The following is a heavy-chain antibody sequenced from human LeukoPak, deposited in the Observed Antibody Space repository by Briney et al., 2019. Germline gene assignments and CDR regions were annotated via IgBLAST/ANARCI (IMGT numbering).Heavy chain of an antibody. CDR1: GFTFSSYS. CDR2: ISSSSSYI. D-gene: IGHD6-13*01. J-gene: IGHJ6*03. CDR3: ARVAGAGNYYYMDV. V-gene: IGHV3-21*01. Sequence: GGSLRLSCAASGFTFSSYSMNWVRQAPGKGLEWVSSISSSSSYIYYADSVKGRFTISRDNAKNSLYLQMNSLRAEDTAAYYCARVAGAGNYYYMDVWGKGTTVTVSS.